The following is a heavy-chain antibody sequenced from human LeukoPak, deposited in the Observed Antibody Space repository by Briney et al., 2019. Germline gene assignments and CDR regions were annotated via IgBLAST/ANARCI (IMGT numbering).Heavy chain of an antibody. Sequence: PGGSLRLSCAASGFTVKDNFMSWVRQAPGKGLEWVSVLYSGGATYYADSVKGRFTISRDNSKNIVFLQMNDLRTEDTAFYYCARDSANYHFAYWXXXALVTVSS. J-gene: IGHJ4*01. V-gene: IGHV3-66*01. CDR2: LYSGGAT. CDR3: ARDSANYHFAY. CDR1: GFTVKDNF. D-gene: IGHD4/OR15-4a*01.